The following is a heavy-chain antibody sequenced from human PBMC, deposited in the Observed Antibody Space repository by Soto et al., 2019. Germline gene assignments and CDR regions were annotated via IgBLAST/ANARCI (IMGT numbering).Heavy chain of an antibody. Sequence: QVQLQESGPGLVKPSETLSLTCTVSGGSISNYYWSWIRQPPGKGLEWIGYIYYSGNTNYNPSLKSRVTISVDTSKNQFSLKLSSVTAADTAVYYCAGDKLGEDNYYGMDVWGQGTTVTVSS. D-gene: IGHD1-26*01. V-gene: IGHV4-59*01. CDR1: GGSISNYY. J-gene: IGHJ6*02. CDR3: AGDKLGEDNYYGMDV. CDR2: IYYSGNT.